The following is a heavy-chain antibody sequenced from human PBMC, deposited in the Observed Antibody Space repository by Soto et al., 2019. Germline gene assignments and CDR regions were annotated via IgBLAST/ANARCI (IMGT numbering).Heavy chain of an antibody. Sequence: GGSLRLSCAASGFTFSSYAMSWVRQAPGKGLEWVSAISGSGSSTYYADSVKGRFTISRDSTKNTLYMKMSSLRAEDTAVYYCAKRYTWIYGMDVWGQGTTVTVSS. J-gene: IGHJ6*02. CDR1: GFTFSSYA. CDR2: ISGSGSST. D-gene: IGHD1-20*01. V-gene: IGHV3-23*01. CDR3: AKRYTWIYGMDV.